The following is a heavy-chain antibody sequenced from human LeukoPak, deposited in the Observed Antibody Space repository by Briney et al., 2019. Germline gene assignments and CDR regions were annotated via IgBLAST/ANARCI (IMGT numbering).Heavy chain of an antibody. Sequence: SETLSPTCTVSGGSISSYYWSWIRQPAGKGLEWIGRIYTSGSTNYNPSLKSRVTMSVDTSKNQFSLKLSSVTAADTAVYYCARVSIGYGGYYYFDYWGQGTLVTVSS. CDR2: IYTSGST. D-gene: IGHD3-22*01. CDR1: GGSISSYY. CDR3: ARVSIGYGGYYYFDY. J-gene: IGHJ4*02. V-gene: IGHV4-4*07.